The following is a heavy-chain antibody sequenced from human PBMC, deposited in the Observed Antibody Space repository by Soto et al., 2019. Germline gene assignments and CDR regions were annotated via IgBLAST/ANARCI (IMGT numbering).Heavy chain of an antibody. Sequence: PGGSLRLSCAASGFTFCSYGMHWVRQAPGKGLEWVAVIWYDGSNKYYADSVKGRFTISRDNSKNTLYLQMNSLRAEDTAVYYCARETPYDSSGYVDYWGQGTLVTVSS. J-gene: IGHJ4*02. CDR2: IWYDGSNK. CDR3: ARETPYDSSGYVDY. V-gene: IGHV3-33*01. CDR1: GFTFCSYG. D-gene: IGHD3-22*01.